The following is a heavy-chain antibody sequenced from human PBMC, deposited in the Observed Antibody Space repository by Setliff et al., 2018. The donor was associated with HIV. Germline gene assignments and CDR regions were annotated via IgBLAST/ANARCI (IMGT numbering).Heavy chain of an antibody. CDR2: IYHSGST. J-gene: IGHJ5*02. CDR3: ARDIQAAGTGWFDP. V-gene: IGHV4-38-2*02. CDR1: GYSISSGYY. D-gene: IGHD6-13*01. Sequence: PSETLSLTCAVSGYSISSGYYWGWIRQPPGKGLEWIGSIYHSGSTYYNPSLKSRVTISLDTSKNQFSLKLSSVTAADTAVYYCARDIQAAGTGWFDPWGQGTLGTSPQ.